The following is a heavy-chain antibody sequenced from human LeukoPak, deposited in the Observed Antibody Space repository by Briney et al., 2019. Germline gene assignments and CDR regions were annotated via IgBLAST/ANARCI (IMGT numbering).Heavy chain of an antibody. CDR2: ISWNSGSI. V-gene: IGHV3-9*01. D-gene: IGHD3-16*01. Sequence: GWSLRLSCAASGFTFDEYAMHWVRQAPGRGLAGVSGISWNSGSIGYADSVKGRFTISRDNAKNSLYLQMNSLRAEDTALYYCAKSYGAYYYYYMYVWGKGTTVTVSS. CDR3: AKSYGAYYYYYMYV. CDR1: GFTFDEYA. J-gene: IGHJ6*03.